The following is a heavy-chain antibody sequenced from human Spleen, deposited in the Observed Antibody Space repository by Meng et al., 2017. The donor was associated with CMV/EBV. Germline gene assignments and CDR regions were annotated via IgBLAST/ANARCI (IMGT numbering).Heavy chain of an antibody. V-gene: IGHV1-2*02. Sequence: ASVKVSCKASGYTFTGYYMHWVRQAPGQGLEWMGWINPNSGGTNYAQKFQGRVTMTTDTSTSTAYMELRSLTSDDTAVYFCARGGSSGWYYYYGVDVWGQGTMVTVSS. D-gene: IGHD6-19*01. J-gene: IGHJ6*02. CDR1: GYTFTGYY. CDR3: ARGGSSGWYYYYGVDV. CDR2: INPNSGGT.